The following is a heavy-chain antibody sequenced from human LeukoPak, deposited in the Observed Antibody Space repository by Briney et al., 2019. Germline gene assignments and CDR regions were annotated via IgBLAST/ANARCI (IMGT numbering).Heavy chain of an antibody. D-gene: IGHD3-16*02. CDR1: GYIFSNYD. Sequence: GASVKVSCKASGYIFSNYDINWVRQAPGHGLEWMGWMNPNSGRRVYAQKFQGRVTMTRNSSINTAYMELTSLKSDDRAVYYCARGLRSDYWGQGTLVTVSP. V-gene: IGHV1-8*01. J-gene: IGHJ4*02. CDR3: ARGLRSDY. CDR2: MNPNSGRR.